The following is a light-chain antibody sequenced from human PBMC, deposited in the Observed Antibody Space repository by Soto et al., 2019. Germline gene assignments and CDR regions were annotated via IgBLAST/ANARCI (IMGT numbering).Light chain of an antibody. CDR3: QQYGSPRSVT. CDR1: QSVDSNY. J-gene: IGKJ5*01. Sequence: EIVLTQSPGTLSLSPGEEATLSCRASQSVDSNYLAWYQQKPGQTPRLIIYGASGRADGIPHSFSGSGFGTDFTLTISKVEPEDFAVYYCQQYGSPRSVTFGQGTRL. V-gene: IGKV3-20*01. CDR2: GAS.